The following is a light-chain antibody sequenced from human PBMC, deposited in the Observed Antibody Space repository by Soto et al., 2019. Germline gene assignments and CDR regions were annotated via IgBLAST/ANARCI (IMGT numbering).Light chain of an antibody. CDR3: NSYTSSSTYV. Sequence: QSVLTQPASVSGSPGQLITISCTGTTSDVGRYNYVSWYQQHPGKAPKLIIYDVSNRPSGVSNRFSGSKSGNTASLTISGLQAEDEADYYCNSYTSSSTYVFGTGTKLTVL. V-gene: IGLV2-14*01. J-gene: IGLJ1*01. CDR2: DVS. CDR1: TSDVGRYNY.